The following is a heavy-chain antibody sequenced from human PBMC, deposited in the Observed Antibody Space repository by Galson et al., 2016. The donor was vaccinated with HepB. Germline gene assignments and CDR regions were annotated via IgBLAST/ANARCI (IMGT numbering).Heavy chain of an antibody. D-gene: IGHD5-12*01. Sequence: SLRLSCAASGFTFSNAWMSWVRQAPGKGLEWVGRIKGKTDGGTTDYAEPVKGRFSISRDDSKNTLYLQMNSLKIEDTAVYYCTTDRESGYSGYDPFYYYYGMDAWGQGTTVTVSS. CDR2: IKGKTDGGTT. V-gene: IGHV3-15*01. J-gene: IGHJ6*02. CDR1: GFTFSNAW. CDR3: TTDRESGYSGYDPFYYYYGMDA.